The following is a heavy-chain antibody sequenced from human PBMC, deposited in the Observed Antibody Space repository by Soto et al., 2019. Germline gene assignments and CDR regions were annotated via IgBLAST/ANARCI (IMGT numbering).Heavy chain of an antibody. V-gene: IGHV1-69*01. D-gene: IGHD1-20*01. Sequence: QAQLEQSGGEVKKPGSSVKVSCKASRVAFSKFIVTWVRQAPGLGLGWLGGIIPIFGTANYAQTFLGRVTITADETTRTSYMDVNNLRCEDTAVYYCAKVRYMSPMVYYYGMHVWGQGTTVTASS. CDR3: AKVRYMSPMVYYYGMHV. CDR1: RVAFSKFI. CDR2: IIPIFGTA. J-gene: IGHJ6*02.